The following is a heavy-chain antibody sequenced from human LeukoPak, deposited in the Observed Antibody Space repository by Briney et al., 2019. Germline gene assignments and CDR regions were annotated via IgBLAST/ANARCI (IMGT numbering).Heavy chain of an antibody. J-gene: IGHJ6*03. CDR2: INPNSGGT. D-gene: IGHD3-22*01. CDR1: GYTFTGYY. Sequence: ASVKVSCKASGYTFTGYYMHWVRQAPGQGLEWMGWINPNSGGTNYAQKFQGRVTMTRDTSTSTAYMELSRLRSDDTAVYYCARDYYDSSGYYWDYYYYMDVWGKGTTVTISS. CDR3: ARDYYDSSGYYWDYYYYMDV. V-gene: IGHV1-2*02.